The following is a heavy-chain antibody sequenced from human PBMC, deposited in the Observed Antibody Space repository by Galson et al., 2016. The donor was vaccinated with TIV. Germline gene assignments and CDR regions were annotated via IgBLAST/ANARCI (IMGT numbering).Heavy chain of an antibody. Sequence: PALVKPTQTLTLTCTFSGFSLTTAGMCVSWIRQPPGKALEWLGRIDWDDDKYHSTSLRTRLTISKDTSKNQVFLTLTNVDPVDTATYYCARTYSGGAIDYWGQGTLVTVSS. CDR3: ARTYSGGAIDY. J-gene: IGHJ4*02. V-gene: IGHV2-70*11. CDR1: GFSLTTAGMC. CDR2: IDWDDDK. D-gene: IGHD4-11*01.